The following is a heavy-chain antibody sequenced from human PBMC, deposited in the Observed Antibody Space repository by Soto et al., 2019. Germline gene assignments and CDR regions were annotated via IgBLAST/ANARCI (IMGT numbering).Heavy chain of an antibody. CDR2: ISYDGSNK. Sequence: GGSLRLSCAASGFTFSSYGMHWVRQAPGKGLKWVAVISYDGSNKYYADSVKGRFTISRDNSKNTLYLQMNSLRAEDTAVYYCAKDLRGTMSYYFDYWGQGTLVTVSS. D-gene: IGHD3-10*02. CDR3: AKDLRGTMSYYFDY. J-gene: IGHJ4*02. V-gene: IGHV3-30*18. CDR1: GFTFSSYG.